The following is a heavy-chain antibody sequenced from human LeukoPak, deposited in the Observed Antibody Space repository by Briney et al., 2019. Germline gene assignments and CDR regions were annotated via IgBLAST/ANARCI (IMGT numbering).Heavy chain of an antibody. Sequence: SETLSLTCTVSGGTISSSRYYWGWIRQPPGKGLEWIASISYSGSTYYNPSLKSRVTVSVDTSKNLFSLRLTSVTAADTAVYYCASNVPFYDILTVSSYYFDYWGQGTLVTVSS. D-gene: IGHD3-9*01. V-gene: IGHV4-39*01. CDR3: ASNVPFYDILTVSSYYFDY. J-gene: IGHJ4*02. CDR2: ISYSGST. CDR1: GGTISSSRYY.